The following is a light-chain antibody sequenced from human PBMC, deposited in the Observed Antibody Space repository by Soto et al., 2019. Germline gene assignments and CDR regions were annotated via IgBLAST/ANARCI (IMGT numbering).Light chain of an antibody. V-gene: IGKV1-5*03. CDR1: QSISSW. J-gene: IGKJ1*01. CDR2: KAS. CDR3: QQYHSYSRGT. Sequence: DIQMTQSPSTLSASVGDRVTITCRASQSISSWLAWYQQKPGKAPKLLIYKASSLTSGVPSRFSGSGSGTEFSLCVSRQLPYAFATCYYQQYHSYSRGTFVQEKKVEIK.